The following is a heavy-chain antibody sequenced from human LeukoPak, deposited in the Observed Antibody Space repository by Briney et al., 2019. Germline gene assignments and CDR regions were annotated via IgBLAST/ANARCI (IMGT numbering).Heavy chain of an antibody. J-gene: IGHJ5*02. CDR1: GYTFTGYY. CDR2: INPNSGGT. CDR3: ARTPGIAAAGFNWFDP. V-gene: IGHV1-2*04. D-gene: IGHD6-13*01. Sequence: ASVKVSCKASGYTFTGYYMHWVRQAPGQGLEWMGWINPNSGGTNYAQKFQGWVTMTRDTSISTAYMELSRLRSDDTAVYYCARTPGIAAAGFNWFDPWGQGTLVTVSS.